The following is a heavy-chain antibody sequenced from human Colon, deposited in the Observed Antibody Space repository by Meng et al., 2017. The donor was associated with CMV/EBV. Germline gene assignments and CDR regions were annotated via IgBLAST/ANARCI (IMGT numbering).Heavy chain of an antibody. CDR3: ARYQFSMVRGVPTPYLDY. Sequence: TFTNYGMNWVRQAPGQGLEWMGWIYTNTGNPVYAQGFTGRFVFSLDTSVSTAYLQISSLKAEDTAVYYCARYQFSMVRGVPTPYLDYWGQGTLVTVSS. D-gene: IGHD3-10*01. J-gene: IGHJ4*02. CDR1: TFTNYG. V-gene: IGHV7-4-1*02. CDR2: IYTNTGNP.